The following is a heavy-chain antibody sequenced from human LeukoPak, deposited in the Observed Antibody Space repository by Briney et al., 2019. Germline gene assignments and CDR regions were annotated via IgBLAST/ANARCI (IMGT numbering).Heavy chain of an antibody. V-gene: IGHV4-59*08. Sequence: PSETLSLTCSVSGGSVSSYYWSWIRRSPGKGLEWIGYIHNSGRTNYNPSLKSRVTGFVDTSKNQVSLRLSSVTAADTAVYYCARHGTISSESYFDYWGQGALVTVSS. CDR1: GGSVSSYY. CDR3: ARHGTISSESYFDY. J-gene: IGHJ4*02. D-gene: IGHD1-14*01. CDR2: IHNSGRT.